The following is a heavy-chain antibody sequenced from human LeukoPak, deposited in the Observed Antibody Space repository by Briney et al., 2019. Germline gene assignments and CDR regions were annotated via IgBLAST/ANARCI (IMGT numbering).Heavy chain of an antibody. Sequence: GGSLRLSCAASGFTFSHYSMNWVRQAPGKGLEWVSFISSSSSYIYYADSVKGRFTISRDNAKNSLFLQMNSLRAEDTAVYYCARDPWGTYSSSSGYHFDYWGQGTLVTVSS. CDR1: GFTFSHYS. CDR3: ARDPWGTYSSSSGYHFDY. CDR2: ISSSSSYI. V-gene: IGHV3-21*01. D-gene: IGHD6-6*01. J-gene: IGHJ4*02.